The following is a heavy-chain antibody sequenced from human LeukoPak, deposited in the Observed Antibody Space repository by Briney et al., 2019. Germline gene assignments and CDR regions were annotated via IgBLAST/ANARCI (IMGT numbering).Heavy chain of an antibody. CDR3: ARDLRVDTAMIL. D-gene: IGHD5-18*01. V-gene: IGHV1-46*01. CDR1: GYSFTNYY. CDR2: VNPSGGST. Sequence: ASVKVSCKASGYSFTNYYIHWVRQAPGQGLEWMGIVNPSGGSTTYAQEFQGRVTMTRDTPTSTVYMDLSSLRSEDTAVYYCARDLRVDTAMILWGQGTLVTVSS. J-gene: IGHJ4*02.